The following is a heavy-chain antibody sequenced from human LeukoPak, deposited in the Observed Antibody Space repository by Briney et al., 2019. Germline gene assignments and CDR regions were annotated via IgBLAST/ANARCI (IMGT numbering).Heavy chain of an antibody. CDR2: MNPNSGNT. Sequence: GASVKVSCKASGYTFTSDDINWVRQATGQGLEWMGWMNPNSGNTGYAQKFQGRVTMTRNTSISTAYMELSSLRSEDTAVYYCARGGEQSLGNWFDPWGQGTLVTVSS. V-gene: IGHV1-8*01. CDR3: ARGGEQSLGNWFDP. CDR1: GYTFTSDD. J-gene: IGHJ5*02. D-gene: IGHD6-19*01.